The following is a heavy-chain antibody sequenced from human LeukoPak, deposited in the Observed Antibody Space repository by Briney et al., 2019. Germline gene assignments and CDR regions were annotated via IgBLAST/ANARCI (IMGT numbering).Heavy chain of an antibody. V-gene: IGHV4-38-2*01. Sequence: SETLSPTCAVSGYSISSGYYWGWIRQPPGKGLEWIGSIYQSGSTYYNPSLESRVTISVDTSKNQFSLKLSSVTAADTAAYYCARQDHQDHGDPNWFDPWGKGTTVTVSS. CDR1: GYSISSGYY. CDR3: ARQDHQDHGDPNWFDP. D-gene: IGHD4-17*01. J-gene: IGHJ6*04. CDR2: IYQSGST.